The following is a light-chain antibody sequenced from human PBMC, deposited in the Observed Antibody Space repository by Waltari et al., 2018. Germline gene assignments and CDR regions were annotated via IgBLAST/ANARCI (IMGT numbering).Light chain of an antibody. CDR3: QISYI. J-gene: IGKJ4*01. CDR1: QSINTY. CDR2: LAS. V-gene: IGKV1-39*01. Sequence: DIQMTQSPSSLSASVGDRVTITCRASQSINTYLNWYQQKPGKAPKLLIYLASSLESGVPSRFIGSGSGTDFTLTISSLQPEDFATYYCQISYIFGGGTKVEIK.